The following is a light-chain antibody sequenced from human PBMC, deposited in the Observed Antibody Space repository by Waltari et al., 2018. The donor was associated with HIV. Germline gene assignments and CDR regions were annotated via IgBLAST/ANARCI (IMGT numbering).Light chain of an antibody. CDR1: SSDVGSYNL. J-gene: IGLJ1*01. CDR3: CSHAGSSIYFV. CDR2: EVN. V-gene: IGLV2-23*02. Sequence: QSALTQPASVSGSPGQSITISCTGTSSDVGSYNLVSWYQQHPGKAPKVMIYEVNKLPSGVSNRVSGSKSGNTAALTISGLQAEDEAEYYCCSHAGSSIYFVFGTGTKVTVL.